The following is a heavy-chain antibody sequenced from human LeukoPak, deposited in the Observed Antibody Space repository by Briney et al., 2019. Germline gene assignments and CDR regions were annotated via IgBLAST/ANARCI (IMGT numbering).Heavy chain of an antibody. V-gene: IGHV1-2*02. CDR1: GYTFTGYY. J-gene: IGHJ4*02. D-gene: IGHD5-12*01. Sequence: ASVKVSCKASGYTFTGYYMHWVRQAPGQGLEWMGWINPNSGGTNYAQKFQGRVTMTRDTSISTAYMELSRLRSDDPAVYYCARGMNLVATILDTDYWGQGTLVTVSS. CDR3: ARGMNLVATILDTDY. CDR2: INPNSGGT.